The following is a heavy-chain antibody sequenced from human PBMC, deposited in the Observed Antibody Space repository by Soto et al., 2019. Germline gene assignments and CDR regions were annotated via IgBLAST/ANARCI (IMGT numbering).Heavy chain of an antibody. D-gene: IGHD2-2*01. Sequence: WAHHEKRKGLEWMGWMNPNSGNTGYAQKFQGRVTMTRNTSISTAYMELSSLRSEDTAVYYCAICVAPAGKRVKTAVSAFLLNRSSDL. J-gene: IGHJ2*01. CDR2: MNPNSGNT. V-gene: IGHV1-8*01. CDR3: AICVAPAGKRVKTAVSAFLLNRSSDL.